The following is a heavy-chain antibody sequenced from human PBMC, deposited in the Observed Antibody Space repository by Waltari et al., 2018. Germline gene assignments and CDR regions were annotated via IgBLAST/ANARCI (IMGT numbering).Heavy chain of an antibody. D-gene: IGHD4-17*01. Sequence: QVQLQESGPGLVKPSETPSLTCTVSGSSISSGYYWGWIRQPPGKGLEWIAGIHHSGSTYYNLSLKSRVTVSVDTSKKEFSLKLSSVTAADTAVYYCARDYGDYISSDAFDIWGQGTMVTVSS. CDR2: IHHSGST. V-gene: IGHV4-38-2*02. CDR3: ARDYGDYISSDAFDI. J-gene: IGHJ3*02. CDR1: GSSISSGYY.